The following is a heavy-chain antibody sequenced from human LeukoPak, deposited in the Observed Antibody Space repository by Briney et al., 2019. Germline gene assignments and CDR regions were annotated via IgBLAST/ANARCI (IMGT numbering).Heavy chain of an antibody. Sequence: GSLRLSCAASGFTFSPYAMNWVRQAPGKGLEWVSSIGGGGSSIYYADSVKGRFTISRDNAKNSLYLQMNSLRAEDTAVYYCARESEESFDYWGQGTLATVSS. CDR2: IGGGGSSI. D-gene: IGHD2/OR15-2a*01. CDR3: ARESEESFDY. CDR1: GFTFSPYA. J-gene: IGHJ4*02. V-gene: IGHV3-21*01.